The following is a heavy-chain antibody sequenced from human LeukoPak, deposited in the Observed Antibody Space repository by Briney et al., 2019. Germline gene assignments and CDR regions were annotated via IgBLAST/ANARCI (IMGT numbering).Heavy chain of an antibody. J-gene: IGHJ3*02. CDR3: ARTSYSSSSRGPKDAFDI. Sequence: GASVKVSCKASGYTFTGCYMHWVRQAPGQGLEWMGWINPNSGGTNYAQKFQGRVTMTRDTSISTAYMELSRLRSDDTAVYYCARTSYSSSSRGPKDAFDIWGQGTMVTVSS. D-gene: IGHD6-6*01. CDR2: INPNSGGT. V-gene: IGHV1-2*02. CDR1: GYTFTGCY.